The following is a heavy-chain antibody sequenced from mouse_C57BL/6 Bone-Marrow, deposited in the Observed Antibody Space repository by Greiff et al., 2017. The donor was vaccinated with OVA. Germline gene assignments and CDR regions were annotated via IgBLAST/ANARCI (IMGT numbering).Heavy chain of an antibody. V-gene: IGHV1-19*01. D-gene: IGHD2-5*01. CDR1: GYTFTDYY. CDR2: INPYNGGT. J-gene: IGHJ2*01. Sequence: EVQLQQSGPVLVKPGASVKMSCKASGYTFTDYYMNWVKQSHGKSLEWIGVINPYNGGTSYNQKFKGKATLTVDKSSSTAYMELNSLTSEDSAVYYCASAYYSNFYFDYWGQGTTLTVSS. CDR3: ASAYYSNFYFDY.